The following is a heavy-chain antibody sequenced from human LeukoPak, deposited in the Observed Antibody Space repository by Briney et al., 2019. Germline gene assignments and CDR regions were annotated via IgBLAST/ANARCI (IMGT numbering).Heavy chain of an antibody. CDR1: GFTFSRDW. D-gene: IGHD7-27*01. CDR2: IKQDGREK. V-gene: IGHV3-7*03. CDR3: ARDLAWGAFDY. J-gene: IGHJ4*02. Sequence: PGGSLRLSCAASGFTFSRDWMNWVRQAPGKGLEWVANIKQDGREKYYVDSVKGRFTISRDNAKNSLYLQMNSLRVEDTATYYCARDLAWGAFDYWGQGTLVTVSS.